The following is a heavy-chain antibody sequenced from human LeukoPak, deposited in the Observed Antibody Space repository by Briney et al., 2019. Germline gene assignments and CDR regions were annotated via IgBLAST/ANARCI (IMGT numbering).Heavy chain of an antibody. V-gene: IGHV1-24*01. CDR3: APVGRRVYTWNDLDY. CDR2: FDPEDGET. J-gene: IGHJ4*02. Sequence: ASGKVSCKVSGYTLTELSIHWVRMAPGKGPEWMGGFDPEDGETVYAQNFPGRVTMTEDTSTATAYTDLSSLRSEDTAAYSCAPVGRRVYTWNDLDYWGQGTLVTVSS. D-gene: IGHD1-20*01. CDR1: GYTLTELS.